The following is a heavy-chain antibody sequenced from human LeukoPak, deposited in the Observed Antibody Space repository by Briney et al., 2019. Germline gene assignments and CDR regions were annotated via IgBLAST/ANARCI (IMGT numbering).Heavy chain of an antibody. CDR3: ARDRYTVVSWYFDL. Sequence: SQTLSLTCTVSGGSISSGGYYWSWIRQPPGKGLEWIGYIYYSGSTYYNPSLKSRVTISVDTSKNQFSLKLSSVTAADTAVYYCARDRYTVVSWYFDLRGPARQLSVSS. CDR1: GGSISSGGYY. CDR2: IYYSGST. V-gene: IGHV4-31*03. D-gene: IGHD4-23*01. J-gene: IGHJ2*01.